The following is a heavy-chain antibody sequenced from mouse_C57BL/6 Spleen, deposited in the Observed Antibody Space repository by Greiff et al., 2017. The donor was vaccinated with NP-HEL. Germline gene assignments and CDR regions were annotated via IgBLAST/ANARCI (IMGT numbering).Heavy chain of an antibody. D-gene: IGHD1-1*02. CDR1: GYTFTSYW. CDR2: IHPNSGST. CDR3: SRSGGGYYFDY. V-gene: IGHV1-64*01. J-gene: IGHJ2*01. Sequence: QVQLQQPGAELVKPGASVKLSCKASGYTFTSYWMHWVKQRPGQGLEWIGMIHPNSGSTNYNEKFKSKATLTVDKSSSTAYMQLSSLTSEYSAVYYCSRSGGGYYFDYWGQGTTLTVSS.